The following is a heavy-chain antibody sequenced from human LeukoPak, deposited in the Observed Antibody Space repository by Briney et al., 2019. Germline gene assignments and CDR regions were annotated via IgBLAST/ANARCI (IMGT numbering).Heavy chain of an antibody. CDR1: GFTFSSYS. Sequence: GGSLRLSCAASGFTFSSYSMNWVRQAPGKGLEWVSYISSSSSTIYYADSVKGRFTTSRDNAKNSLYLQMNSLRAEDTAVYYCARVYAETLDYGDYPLTYYYMDVWGKGTTVTVSS. V-gene: IGHV3-48*01. J-gene: IGHJ6*03. CDR2: ISSSSSTI. CDR3: ARVYAETLDYGDYPLTYYYMDV. D-gene: IGHD4-17*01.